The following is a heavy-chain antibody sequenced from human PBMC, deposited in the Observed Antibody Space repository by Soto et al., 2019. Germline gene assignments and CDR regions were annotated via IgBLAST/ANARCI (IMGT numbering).Heavy chain of an antibody. D-gene: IGHD2-2*02. Sequence: QVQLVQSGAEVKKPGSSVKVSCKASGGTFSSYAISWVRQAPGQGLEWMGGIIPIFGTANYEQKFQGRVTITADESTSTAYMELSSLRSEDTAVYYCARGNLIRSALYGDWFDPWGQGTLVTVSS. CDR2: IIPIFGTA. CDR3: ARGNLIRSALYGDWFDP. CDR1: GGTFSSYA. V-gene: IGHV1-69*01. J-gene: IGHJ5*02.